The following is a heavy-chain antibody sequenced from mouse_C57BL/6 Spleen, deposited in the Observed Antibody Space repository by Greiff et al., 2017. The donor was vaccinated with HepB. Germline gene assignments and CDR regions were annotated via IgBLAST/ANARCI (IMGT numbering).Heavy chain of an antibody. CDR2: IDPSDSET. Sequence: VQLQQPGAELVRPGSSVKLSCKASGYTFTSYWMHWVKQRPIQGLEWIGNIDPSDSETHYNQKFKDKATLTVDKSSSTAYMQLSSLTSEDSAVYYCARNSNPGDFGYWGQGTTLTVSS. CDR1: GYTFTSYW. CDR3: ARNSNPGDFGY. J-gene: IGHJ2*01. V-gene: IGHV1-52*01. D-gene: IGHD2-5*01.